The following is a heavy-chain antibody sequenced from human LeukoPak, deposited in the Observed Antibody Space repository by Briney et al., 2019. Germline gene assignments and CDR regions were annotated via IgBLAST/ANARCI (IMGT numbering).Heavy chain of an antibody. V-gene: IGHV3-7*03. CDR2: INQDGSEK. CDR1: GFTFSSYW. Sequence: PGGSLRLSCAASGFTFSSYWMTWVRQAPGKGLEWVANINQDGSEKHNVDSMKGRFTIFRDNTQKSLYLQMNSLRAEDTAVYYCARLNYYGFDYWGQGTLVTVSS. D-gene: IGHD3-3*01. CDR3: ARLNYYGFDY. J-gene: IGHJ4*02.